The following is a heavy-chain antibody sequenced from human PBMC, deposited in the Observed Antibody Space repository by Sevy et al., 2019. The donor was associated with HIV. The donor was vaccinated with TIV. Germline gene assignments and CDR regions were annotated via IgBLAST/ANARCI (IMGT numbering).Heavy chain of an antibody. CDR3: ARADCGGDCYLVFDY. D-gene: IGHD2-21*01. Sequence: GGSLRLSCAASGFTFSSYGMHRVRQAPGKGLEWVAFIRFDGNSKYYADSVKGRFTISRDNSKNTLYLQLNSLTAEDTAFYYCARADCGGDCYLVFDYRGQGTLVTVSS. J-gene: IGHJ4*02. V-gene: IGHV3-30*02. CDR1: GFTFSSYG. CDR2: IRFDGNSK.